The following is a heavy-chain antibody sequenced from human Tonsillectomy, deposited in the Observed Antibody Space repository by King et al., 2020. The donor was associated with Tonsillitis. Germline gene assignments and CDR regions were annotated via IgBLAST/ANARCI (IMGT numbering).Heavy chain of an antibody. CDR1: GGSISSSSYY. D-gene: IGHD3-10*01. CDR3: ARRAGYYYYMDV. Sequence: QLQESGPGLVKPSETLSLTCTVSGGSISSSSYYWGWIRQPPGKGLEWIGSIYYSGSTYYNPSLKSRVTISVDTSKNQFSLKLSSVTAADTAVYYCARRAGYYYYMDVWGKGTTVTVSS. CDR2: IYYSGST. V-gene: IGHV4-39*01. J-gene: IGHJ6*03.